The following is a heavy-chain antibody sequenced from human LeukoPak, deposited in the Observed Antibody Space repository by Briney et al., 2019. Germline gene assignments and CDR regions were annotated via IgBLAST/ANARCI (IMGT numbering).Heavy chain of an antibody. Sequence: SETLSLTCTVSGGSISSSSYYWGWIRQPPGKGLEWIGSIYYSGSTYYNPSLKSRVTISVDTSKNQCSLKLSSVTAADTAVYYCARTLTTVKGEDAFDIWGQGTMVTVSS. CDR1: GGSISSSSYY. CDR2: IYYSGST. J-gene: IGHJ3*02. CDR3: ARTLTTVKGEDAFDI. D-gene: IGHD4-17*01. V-gene: IGHV4-39*07.